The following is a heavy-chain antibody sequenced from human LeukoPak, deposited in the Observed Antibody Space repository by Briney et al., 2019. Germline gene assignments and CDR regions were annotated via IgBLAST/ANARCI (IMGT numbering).Heavy chain of an antibody. J-gene: IGHJ4*02. V-gene: IGHV1-69*13. CDR2: IIPIFGTA. Sequence: GASVKVSCKASGGTFSSYAISWVRQAPGQGLEWMGGIIPIFGTANYAQKFQGRVTITADESTSTAYMELSSLRSEDTAVYYCARGRWIQLWFQHFDYWGQGTLVTVSS. D-gene: IGHD5-18*01. CDR1: GGTFSSYA. CDR3: ARGRWIQLWFQHFDY.